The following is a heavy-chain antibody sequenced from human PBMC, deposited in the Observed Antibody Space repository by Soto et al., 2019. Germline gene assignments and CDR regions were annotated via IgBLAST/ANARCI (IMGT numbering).Heavy chain of an antibody. D-gene: IGHD5-12*01. J-gene: IGHJ4*02. V-gene: IGHV3-23*01. Sequence: EVQLLESGGGLIQPGGSLRLSCSASGFSFNSYAMMWVRQAPGKGLEWVSDISGSGGSSYFADPAKGRLTISRDNSKNMLYLEMNSLRAEDTARYFCAKGSIEYSASVDYWGQGTLVIVSS. CDR2: ISGSGGSS. CDR3: AKGSIEYSASVDY. CDR1: GFSFNSYA.